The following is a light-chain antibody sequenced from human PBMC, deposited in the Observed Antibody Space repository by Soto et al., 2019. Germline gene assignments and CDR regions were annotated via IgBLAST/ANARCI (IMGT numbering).Light chain of an antibody. CDR1: QSVFSY. Sequence: EIVLTQSPATLSLSPGERATLSCRASQSVFSYLAWYQQKPGQAPRLLIYDVSNRATGIPARFSGSGSGTDFTLTISSLEPEDFAVYYCQQRSKWPPFTFGPGTKVDLK. V-gene: IGKV3-11*01. CDR2: DVS. J-gene: IGKJ3*01. CDR3: QQRSKWPPFT.